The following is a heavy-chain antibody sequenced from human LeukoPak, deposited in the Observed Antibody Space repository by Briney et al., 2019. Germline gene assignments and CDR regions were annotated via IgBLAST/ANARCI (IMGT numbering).Heavy chain of an antibody. V-gene: IGHV3-53*01. Sequence: GGSLRLSCAASGFTVSSNYMSWVRQAPGKGLEWVSVIYSGGSTYYTDSVKGRFTISRDNSKNTPYLQMNSLRAEDTAVYYCARDAPLDYWGQGTLVTVSS. J-gene: IGHJ4*02. CDR1: GFTVSSNY. CDR2: IYSGGST. CDR3: ARDAPLDY.